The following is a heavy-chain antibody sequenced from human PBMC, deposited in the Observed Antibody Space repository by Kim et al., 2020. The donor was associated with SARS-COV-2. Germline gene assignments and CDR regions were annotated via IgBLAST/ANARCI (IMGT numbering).Heavy chain of an antibody. CDR2: KGNP. V-gene: IGHV1-3*01. J-gene: IGHJ4*01. Sequence: KGNPENSQKFQGRVTITRHTSASTAYMELSSLRSEDTAVYFCARGAYSRNSRFDYWGHGTLVTVSS. D-gene: IGHD6-13*01. CDR3: ARGAYSRNSRFDY.